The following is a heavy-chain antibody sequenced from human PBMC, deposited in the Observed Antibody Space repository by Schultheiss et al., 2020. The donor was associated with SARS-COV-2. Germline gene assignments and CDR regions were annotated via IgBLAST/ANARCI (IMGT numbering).Heavy chain of an antibody. V-gene: IGHV3-64D*06. CDR1: GFTFSSYA. J-gene: IGHJ4*02. CDR3: VKGHYDFWTRDYFDY. CDR2: ISSNGGST. D-gene: IGHD3-3*01. Sequence: GESLKISCAASGFTFSSYAMHWVRQAPGKGLEYVSAISSNGGSTYYADSVKGRFTISRDNSKNTLYLQMSSLRAEDTAVYYCVKGHYDFWTRDYFDYWGQGTLVTVSS.